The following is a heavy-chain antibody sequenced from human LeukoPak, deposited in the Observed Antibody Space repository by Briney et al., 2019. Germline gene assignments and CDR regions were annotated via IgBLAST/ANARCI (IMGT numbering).Heavy chain of an antibody. CDR2: IYYSGST. CDR3: ARDGGYCSSTSCPNYYYYGMDV. J-gene: IGHJ6*04. V-gene: IGHV4-59*01. Sequence: SETLSLTCTVSGGSISSYYWSWIRQPPGKGLEWIGHIYYSGSTNYNPYLKSRVTISVDTSKNQFSLKLSSVTAADTAVYYCARDGGYCSSTSCPNYYYYGMDVWGKGTTVTVSS. D-gene: IGHD2-2*01. CDR1: GGSISSYY.